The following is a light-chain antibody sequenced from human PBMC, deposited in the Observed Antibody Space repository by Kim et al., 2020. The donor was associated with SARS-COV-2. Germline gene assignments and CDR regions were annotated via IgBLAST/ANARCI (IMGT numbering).Light chain of an antibody. J-gene: IGLJ2*01. CDR1: AVQKKD. CDR2: KES. CDR3: QSGDSSGTYVV. Sequence: PGERGKSTGWGDAVQKKDAYWEEQKRGKGTEMVIYKESERPSGIHERFAGSRSGTKVTLTISGVKAEDEGDYYGQSGDSSGTYVVFGGGTKLTVL. V-gene: IGLV3-25*03.